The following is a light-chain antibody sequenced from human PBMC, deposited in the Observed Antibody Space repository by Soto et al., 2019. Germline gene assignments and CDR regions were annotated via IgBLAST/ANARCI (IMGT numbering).Light chain of an antibody. CDR2: EVS. V-gene: IGLV2-8*01. J-gene: IGLJ1*01. CDR1: SSDVGGYNY. Sequence: SVLTQPPSASGSPGQSVTISCTGTSSDVGGYNYVSWYQQHPGKAPKLMIYEVSKRPSGVPDRFSGSKSGNTASLTVSGLQAEDEADNYCSSYAGSNNFVFGTGTKVPVL. CDR3: SSYAGSNNFV.